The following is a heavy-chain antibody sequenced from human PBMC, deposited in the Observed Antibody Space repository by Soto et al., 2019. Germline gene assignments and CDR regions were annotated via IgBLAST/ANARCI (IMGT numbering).Heavy chain of an antibody. V-gene: IGHV5-10-1*01. Sequence: VESLKISCKGSGYSFAGYWITWVRQKPGKGLEWMGRIDPSDSQTYYSPSFRGHVTISATKSITTVFLQWSSLRASDTAMYYCARQIYDSDKGPNLQYSFDAWGQGTTVNVSS. J-gene: IGHJ3*01. CDR1: GYSFAGYW. CDR3: ARQIYDSDKGPNLQYSFDA. D-gene: IGHD3-22*01. CDR2: IDPSDSQT.